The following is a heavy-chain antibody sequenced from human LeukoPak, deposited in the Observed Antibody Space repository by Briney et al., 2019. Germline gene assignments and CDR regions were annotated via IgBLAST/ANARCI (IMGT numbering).Heavy chain of an antibody. D-gene: IGHD6-19*01. V-gene: IGHV3-23*01. Sequence: GGSLRLSCAASGFTFSSFGMSWVRQAPGKGLEWVSAISSTGGTAYYADSVKGRFTISRDNSKNTLYLQMNSLRAEDTAVYYCAKDIRPVAQSGGYAFDIWGQGTIVTVSS. CDR2: ISSTGGTA. CDR1: GFTFSSFG. J-gene: IGHJ3*02. CDR3: AKDIRPVAQSGGYAFDI.